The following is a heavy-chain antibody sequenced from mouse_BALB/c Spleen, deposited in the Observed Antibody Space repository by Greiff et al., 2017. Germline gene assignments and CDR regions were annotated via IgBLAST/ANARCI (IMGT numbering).Heavy chain of an antibody. Sequence: ESGPGLVKPSQSLSLTCTVTGYSITSDYAWNWIRQFPGNKLEWMGYISYSGSTSYNPSLKSRISITRDTSKNQFFLQLNSVTTEDTATYYCAKDYRYDEAWFAYWGQGTLVTVSA. CDR3: AKDYRYDEAWFAY. V-gene: IGHV3-2*02. CDR1: GYSITSDYA. D-gene: IGHD2-14*01. CDR2: ISYSGST. J-gene: IGHJ3*01.